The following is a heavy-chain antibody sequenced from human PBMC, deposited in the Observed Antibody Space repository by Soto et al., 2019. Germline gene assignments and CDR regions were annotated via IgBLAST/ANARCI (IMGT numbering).Heavy chain of an antibody. CDR1: GFTFSGSA. Sequence: EVQLVESGGGLVQPGGGLKLSCAASGFTFSGSAVHWVSQASGKGLEWVGRIRSKANNYATAYAASVQVRFTIFRDDLKNTSYLQMNSLKTEDTSLYYCTNPQVYYGMDVRGQGTTVTFSS. CDR3: TNPQVYYGMDV. J-gene: IGHJ6*02. CDR2: IRSKANNYAT. V-gene: IGHV3-73*02.